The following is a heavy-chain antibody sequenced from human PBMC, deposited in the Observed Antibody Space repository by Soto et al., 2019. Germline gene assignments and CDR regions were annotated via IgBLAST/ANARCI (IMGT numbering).Heavy chain of an antibody. D-gene: IGHD6-13*01. V-gene: IGHV1-2*02. J-gene: IGHJ6*02. Sequence: ASVKVSCKASGYTFTGYYMHWVRQAPGQGLEWMGWISPNSGGTNYAQKFQGRVTMTRDTSISTAYMELSRLRSDDTAVYYCARSFPLAAARYWSPYGMDVWGQGTTVTVSS. CDR1: GYTFTGYY. CDR3: ARSFPLAAARYWSPYGMDV. CDR2: ISPNSGGT.